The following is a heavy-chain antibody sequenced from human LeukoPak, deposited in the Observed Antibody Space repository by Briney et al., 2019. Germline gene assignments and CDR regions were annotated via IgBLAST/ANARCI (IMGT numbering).Heavy chain of an antibody. CDR2: INPNSGDT. D-gene: IGHD3-16*01. V-gene: IGHV1-2*02. CDR1: GYTFTDYY. CDR3: ARDIWNLRLIYY. J-gene: IGHJ4*02. Sequence: GASVKVSCKASGYTFTDYYLHWARQAPGQGLEWMGWINPNSGDTKYAQNFQGRVTMTGDTSISTAYMELSGLTSDDTAVYYCARDIWNLRLIYYWGQGTLVTVSS.